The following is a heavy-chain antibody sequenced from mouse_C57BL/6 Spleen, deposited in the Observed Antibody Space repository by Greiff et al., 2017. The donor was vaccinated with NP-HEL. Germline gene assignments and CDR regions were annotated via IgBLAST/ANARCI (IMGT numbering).Heavy chain of an antibody. V-gene: IGHV1-82*01. Sequence: QVQLKQSGPELVKPGASVKISCKASGYAFSSSWMNWVKQRPGKGLEWIGRIYPGDGDTNYNGKFKGKATLTADKSSSTAYMQLSSLTSEDSAVYFCALEGYYGSSYVYAMDYWGQGTSVTVSS. CDR1: GYAFSSSW. CDR2: IYPGDGDT. J-gene: IGHJ4*01. CDR3: ALEGYYGSSYVYAMDY. D-gene: IGHD1-1*01.